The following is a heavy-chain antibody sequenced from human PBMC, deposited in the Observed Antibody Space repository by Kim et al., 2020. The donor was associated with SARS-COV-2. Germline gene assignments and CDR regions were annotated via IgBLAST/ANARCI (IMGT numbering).Heavy chain of an antibody. V-gene: IGHV4-4*09. CDR2: T. CDR3: ANYGSRGWFDP. D-gene: IGHD1-26*01. J-gene: IGHJ5*02. Sequence: TNYTPAHKNRVTISVDTSKNPFSLKLSSVTAADTAVYYCANYGSRGWFDPWGQGTLVTVSS.